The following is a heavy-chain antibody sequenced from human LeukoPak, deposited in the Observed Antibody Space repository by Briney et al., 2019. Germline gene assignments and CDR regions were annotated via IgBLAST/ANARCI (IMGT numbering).Heavy chain of an antibody. V-gene: IGHV3-23*01. Sequence: PGGSLRLSCAASGFTFSSYAMSWVRQAPGKGLEWVSAISGSGGSTYYADSVKGRFTIPRDNSKNTLYLQMNSLRAEDTAVYYCAKATGDSTQYYFDYWGQGTLVTVS. CDR2: ISGSGGST. CDR1: GFTFSSYA. J-gene: IGHJ4*02. D-gene: IGHD7-27*01. CDR3: AKATGDSTQYYFDY.